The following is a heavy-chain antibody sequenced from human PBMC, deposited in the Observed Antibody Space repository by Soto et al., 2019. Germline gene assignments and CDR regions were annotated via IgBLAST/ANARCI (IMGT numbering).Heavy chain of an antibody. Sequence: PGGSLRLSCAASGFAFSHSAMTWVRQAPGKWLEWVSIISASGRSTYHAAPVKGRFTISRDNSKATLYLQMARLRAEDTATYYCAKAGKRLEVYLESWGQGTEVSVSS. V-gene: IGHV3-23*01. CDR1: GFAFSHSA. CDR2: ISASGRST. D-gene: IGHD2-8*01. CDR3: AKAGKRLEVYLES. J-gene: IGHJ4*02.